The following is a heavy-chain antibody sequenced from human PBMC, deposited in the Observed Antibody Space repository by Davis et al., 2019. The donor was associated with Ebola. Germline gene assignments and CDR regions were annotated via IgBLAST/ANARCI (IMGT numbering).Heavy chain of an antibody. CDR1: RFTFSSYS. Sequence: GGSLRLSCAASRFTFSSYSMNWVRQAPGKGLEWVSSISSSSSYIYYADSVKGRFTISRDNAKNSLYLQMNSLRAEDTAVYYCARSPQGLDAFDIWGQGTMVTVSS. CDR3: ARSPQGLDAFDI. V-gene: IGHV3-21*01. CDR2: ISSSSSYI. J-gene: IGHJ3*02.